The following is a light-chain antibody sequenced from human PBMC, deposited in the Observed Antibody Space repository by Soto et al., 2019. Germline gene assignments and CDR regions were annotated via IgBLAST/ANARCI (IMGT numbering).Light chain of an antibody. CDR2: DVS. CDR3: NSFTTCRTYV. V-gene: IGLV2-14*03. J-gene: IGLJ1*01. Sequence: QSVLAQPASVSGSPGQSISISCTGTTSDVCRYNYVSWYQQHPGKAPKLMIYDVSYRPSWVSNRFSGSKSGITASLTISGLQAEDGADYYCNSFTTCRTYVFGTGTKVTVL. CDR1: TSDVCRYNY.